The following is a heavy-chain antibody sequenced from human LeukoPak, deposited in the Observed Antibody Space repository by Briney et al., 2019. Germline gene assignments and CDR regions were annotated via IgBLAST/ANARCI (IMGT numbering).Heavy chain of an antibody. CDR3: ARDHRTVTYPHYMDV. CDR2: IWYDGSNK. D-gene: IGHD4-17*01. CDR1: GFTFSSYG. V-gene: IGHV3-33*01. J-gene: IGHJ6*03. Sequence: GGSLRLSCAASGFTFSSYGMHWVRQAPGKGLEWLAVIWYDGSNKYYADSVKGRFTISRDNSKNTLYLQMNSLRAEDTAVYYCARDHRTVTYPHYMDVWGKGTTVTVSS.